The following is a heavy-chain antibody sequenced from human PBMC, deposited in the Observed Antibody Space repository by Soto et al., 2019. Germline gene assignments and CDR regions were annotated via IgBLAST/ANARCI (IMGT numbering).Heavy chain of an antibody. J-gene: IGHJ6*02. CDR2: IYHSGTA. Sequence: SETLSLTCAVSGGSISNNNCWNWVRQPPGKVLEWIGEIYHSGTANYNPSLKSRVTISVDKSNNHFSLTLNSVTAADTAVCYFERRRITTFGVVIPGYGMDVWGQGTTVTVSS. D-gene: IGHD3-3*01. V-gene: IGHV4-4*02. CDR3: ERRRITTFGVVIPGYGMDV. CDR1: GGSISNNNC.